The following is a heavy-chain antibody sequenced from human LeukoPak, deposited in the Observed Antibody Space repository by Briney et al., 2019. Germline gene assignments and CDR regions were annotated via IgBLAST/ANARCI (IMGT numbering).Heavy chain of an antibody. D-gene: IGHD2-2*01. Sequence: GGSLRLSCAASGFTFSSYWMSWVRQAPGKGLEWVANIKQDGSEKYYVDSVKGRFTISRDNAKNSLYLQMNSLRAEDTAVYYCARGRYCSSTSCYKFDPWGQGTLVTVSS. CDR2: IKQDGSEK. CDR3: ARGRYCSSTSCYKFDP. J-gene: IGHJ5*02. V-gene: IGHV3-7*01. CDR1: GFTFSSYW.